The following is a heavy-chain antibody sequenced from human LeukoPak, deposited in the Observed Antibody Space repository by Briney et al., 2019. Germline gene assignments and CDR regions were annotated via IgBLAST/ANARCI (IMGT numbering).Heavy chain of an antibody. CDR1: GFTFDDYA. D-gene: IGHD6-6*01. Sequence: GGSLRLSCAASGFTFDDYAMHWVRQAPGKGLEWVSGISWNSGSIGYADSVKGRFTISIDNAKNSLYLQMNSLRAEDTALYYCAKDMSSSSSVGLFDYWGQGTLVTVSS. J-gene: IGHJ4*02. CDR3: AKDMSSSSSVGLFDY. CDR2: ISWNSGSI. V-gene: IGHV3-9*01.